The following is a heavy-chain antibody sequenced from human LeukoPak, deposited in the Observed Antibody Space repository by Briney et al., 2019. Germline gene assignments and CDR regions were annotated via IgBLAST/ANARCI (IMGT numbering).Heavy chain of an antibody. D-gene: IGHD3-22*01. J-gene: IGHJ6*03. V-gene: IGHV4-39*07. CDR3: TRGSIAYYYMDV. CDR1: GGSISSSSYY. CDR2: IYYSGST. Sequence: SETLSLTCTVSGGSISSSSYYWGWIRQPPGKGLEWIRSIYYSGSTYYNPSLKSRVTISIDTSKNQFSLKLSSVTAADTAVYYCTRGSIAYYYMDVWGKGTTVTISS.